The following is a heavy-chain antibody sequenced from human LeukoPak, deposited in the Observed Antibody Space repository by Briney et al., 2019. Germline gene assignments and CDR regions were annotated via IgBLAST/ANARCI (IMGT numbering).Heavy chain of an antibody. D-gene: IGHD3-22*01. J-gene: IGHJ4*02. CDR3: ARAPEFSSGWLLDY. CDR2: IDNNGIT. V-gene: IGHV4-34*01. CDR1: GESFSGNF. Sequence: SETLSLTCAVSGESFSGNFWTWIRQSPGKGLEWIGEIDNNGITNYNPSLKSRVTMSVDTTRKRFSLRLTSESAADTAVYYCARAPEFSSGWLLDYWGQGILVTVSS.